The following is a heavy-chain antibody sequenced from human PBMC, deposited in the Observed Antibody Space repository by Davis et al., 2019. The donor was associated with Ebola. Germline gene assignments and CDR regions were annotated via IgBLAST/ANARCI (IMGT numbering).Heavy chain of an antibody. J-gene: IGHJ4*02. CDR3: ARGGAVAPD. CDR1: GFDFSSYT. V-gene: IGHV3-21*01. CDR2: ISSGANYI. Sequence: GESLKISCAASGFDFSSYTINWVRQAPGKGLEWVSSISSGANYIYDAASVRGRFTVSRDNAKNTLYLQMNSLRVEDTAVYFCARGGAVAPDWGPGTLVTVSS. D-gene: IGHD4-23*01.